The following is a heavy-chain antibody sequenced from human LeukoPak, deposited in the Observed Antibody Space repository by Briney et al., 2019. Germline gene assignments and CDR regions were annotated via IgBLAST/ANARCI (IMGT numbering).Heavy chain of an antibody. D-gene: IGHD4-17*01. V-gene: IGHV4-31*03. CDR2: IYYSGST. Sequence: SETLSLTCTVSGGSISSGGYYWSWIRQHPGKGLEWIGYIYYSGSTHYNPSLKGRVTISVDTSKNQFSLKLSSVTAADTAVYYCARNDYGDYRFDYWGQGTLVTVSS. CDR3: ARNDYGDYRFDY. CDR1: GGSISSGGYY. J-gene: IGHJ4*02.